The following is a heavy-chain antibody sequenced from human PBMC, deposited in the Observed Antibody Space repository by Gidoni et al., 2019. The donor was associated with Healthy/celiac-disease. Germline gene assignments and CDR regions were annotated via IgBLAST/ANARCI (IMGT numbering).Heavy chain of an antibody. CDR1: GGTFRSYT. Sequence: QVQLVQSGAEVKKPGSSVKVSCKASGGTFRSYTIRWVRQPPGQGLEWMGRIIPILGIANYAQKFQGRVTITADKSTSTAYMELSSLRSEDTAVYYCAREATIFGVVIRHYYYYGMDVWGQGTTVTVSS. J-gene: IGHJ6*02. D-gene: IGHD3-3*01. V-gene: IGHV1-69*08. CDR3: AREATIFGVVIRHYYYYGMDV. CDR2: IIPILGIA.